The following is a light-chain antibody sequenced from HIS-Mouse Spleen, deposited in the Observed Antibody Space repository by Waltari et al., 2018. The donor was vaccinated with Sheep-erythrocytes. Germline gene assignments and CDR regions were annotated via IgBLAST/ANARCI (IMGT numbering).Light chain of an antibody. J-gene: IGLJ3*02. CDR3: SSYAGSNNWV. CDR2: EVS. V-gene: IGLV2-8*01. Sequence: QSALTPPPSASGSPGPSVTIPCTGTRSDVGGYNYLSWYQQHPGKAPKLMIYEVSNRPSGVPDRFSGSKSGNTASLTVSGLQAEDEADYYCSSYAGSNNWVFGGGTKLTVL. CDR1: RSDVGGYNY.